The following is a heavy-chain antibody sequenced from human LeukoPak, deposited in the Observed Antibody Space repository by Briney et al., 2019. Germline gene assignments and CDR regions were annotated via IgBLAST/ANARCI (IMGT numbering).Heavy chain of an antibody. J-gene: IGHJ6*03. CDR1: GFTFSSYS. V-gene: IGHV3-48*01. D-gene: IGHD3-22*01. CDR2: ISSSSSTI. Sequence: GGSLRLSCAASGFTFSSYSMNWVRQAPGKGLEWVSYISSSSSTIYYADSVKGRFTISRDNAKNSLYLQMNSLRAEDTAVYYCARLSRAKTYYYDSSGYNYYYYMDVWGKGTTVTVSS. CDR3: ARLSRAKTYYYDSSGYNYYYYMDV.